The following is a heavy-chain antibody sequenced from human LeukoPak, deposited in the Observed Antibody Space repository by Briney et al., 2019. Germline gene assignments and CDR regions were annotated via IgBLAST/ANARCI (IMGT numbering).Heavy chain of an antibody. Sequence: PSETLSLTCAVYGGSFSGYYWSWIRQPPGKGLEWIGEINHSGSTNYNPSLKSRVTISVDTSKNQFSLKLSSVTAADTAVYYCARTFLVVVAATGGYDPWGQGTLVTVSS. CDR1: GGSFSGYY. V-gene: IGHV4-34*01. CDR2: INHSGST. D-gene: IGHD2-15*01. CDR3: ARTFLVVVAATGGYDP. J-gene: IGHJ5*02.